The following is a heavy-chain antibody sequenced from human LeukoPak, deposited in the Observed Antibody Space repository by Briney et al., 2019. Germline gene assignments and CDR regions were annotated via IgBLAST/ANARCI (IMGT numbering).Heavy chain of an antibody. CDR1: GGSMSSSSYY. D-gene: IGHD6-19*01. J-gene: IGHJ4*02. V-gene: IGHV4-39*02. Sequence: SETLSLTCTVSGGSMSSSSYYWGWIRQSPGKGLEWIGSIYYSGANHYNPSLKSRVTMSVDTSKNQFSVKLISVTATDTAVYYCVRVRGYWLVRGYLDYWGQGTQVTVSS. CDR3: VRVRGYWLVRGYLDY. CDR2: IYYSGAN.